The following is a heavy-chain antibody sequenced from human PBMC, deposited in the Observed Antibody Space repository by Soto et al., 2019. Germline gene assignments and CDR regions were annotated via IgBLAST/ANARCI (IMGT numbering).Heavy chain of an antibody. CDR2: ISYDGSNK. CDR1: GFTFSSYG. Sequence: LRLSCAASGFTFSSYGMHWVRQAPGKGLEWVAVISYDGSNKYYADSVKGRFTISRDNSKNTLYLQMNSLRAEDTAVYYCAKVEYDFWSGPPGDGYYYGMDVWGQGTTVTVSS. J-gene: IGHJ6*02. CDR3: AKVEYDFWSGPPGDGYYYGMDV. D-gene: IGHD3-3*01. V-gene: IGHV3-30*18.